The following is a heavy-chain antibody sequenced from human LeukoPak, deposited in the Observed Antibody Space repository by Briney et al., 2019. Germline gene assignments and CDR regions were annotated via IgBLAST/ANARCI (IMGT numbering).Heavy chain of an antibody. CDR1: RFTFSSYG. J-gene: IGHJ4*02. V-gene: IGHV3-30*02. D-gene: IGHD1-20*01. Sequence: GGSLRLSCAASRFTFSSYGMHWVRQAPGKGLEWVAFIRYDGSNKYYADSVKGRFTISRDNSKNTLYLQMNSLRAEDTAVYYCAEAGGITGTRSFDYWGQGTLVTVSS. CDR3: AEAGGITGTRSFDY. CDR2: IRYDGSNK.